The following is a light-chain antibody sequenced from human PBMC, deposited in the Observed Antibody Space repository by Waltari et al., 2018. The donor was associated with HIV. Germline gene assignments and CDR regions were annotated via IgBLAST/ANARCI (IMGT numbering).Light chain of an antibody. CDR1: SGHSNYA. Sequence: QVVLTQSPSASASLGASVKLTCTLSSGHSNYAIAWHQQQSEKGPRYLMKGNSDGSHNKGDWIPDRFSGSSSGAERYLTISSLQSEDEADYYCLTWDTGIGVFGGGTKLTVL. J-gene: IGLJ3*02. CDR3: LTWDTGIGV. V-gene: IGLV4-69*01. CDR2: GNSDGSH.